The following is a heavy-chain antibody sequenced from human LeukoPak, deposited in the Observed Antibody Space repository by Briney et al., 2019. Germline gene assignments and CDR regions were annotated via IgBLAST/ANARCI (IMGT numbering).Heavy chain of an antibody. J-gene: IGHJ4*02. CDR3: TRSSCSGWCTWGFDY. Sequence: SGPTLMQPCQAPRLTFTFYRFYLSPHAVGVGWIRQPPVNSLECLALIYWIDEKSYSPSLNSRLTITKDTSKNQVVRTRTSMDPVDTATYYCTRSSCSGWCTWGFDYWGQGALVTVSS. CDR1: RFYLSPHAVG. D-gene: IGHD6-19*01. CDR2: IYWIDEK. V-gene: IGHV2-5*01.